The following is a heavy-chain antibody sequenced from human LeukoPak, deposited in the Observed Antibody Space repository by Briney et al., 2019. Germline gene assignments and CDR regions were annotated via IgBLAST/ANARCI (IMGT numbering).Heavy chain of an antibody. D-gene: IGHD3-22*01. CDR3: ARDPTNHPSYYYDSSGYYIESTGGSWFDP. CDR1: GYTFINYG. V-gene: IGHV1-18*01. Sequence: ASVKVSCKASGYTFINYGLSWMRQAPGQGLEWMGWISGYNGKTKYAQRLQGRVTMTTDTSTSTAYMELGSLRSDDTAVYYCARDPTNHPSYYYDSSGYYIESTGGSWFDPWGQGTLVTVSS. CDR2: ISGYNGKT. J-gene: IGHJ5*02.